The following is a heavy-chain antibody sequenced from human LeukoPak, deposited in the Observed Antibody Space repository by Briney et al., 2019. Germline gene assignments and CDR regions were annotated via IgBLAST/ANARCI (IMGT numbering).Heavy chain of an antibody. D-gene: IGHD2-15*01. V-gene: IGHV4-34*01. CDR2: INHSGST. CDR3: ARLGYCSGGSCYSYYYYMDV. J-gene: IGHJ6*03. Sequence: PSETLSLTCAVYGGSFSGYYWSWIRQPPGKGLEWIGEINHSGSTNYNPSLKSRVTISVDTSKNQFSLKRSSVTAADTAVYYCARLGYCSGGSCYSYYYYMDVWGKGTTVTVSS. CDR1: GGSFSGYY.